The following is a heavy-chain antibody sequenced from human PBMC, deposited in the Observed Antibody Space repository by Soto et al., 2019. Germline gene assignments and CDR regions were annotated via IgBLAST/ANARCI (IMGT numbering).Heavy chain of an antibody. D-gene: IGHD3-3*01. CDR1: GFTFGNNW. V-gene: IGHV3-7*03. J-gene: IGHJ4*02. CDR3: ASLEWESSGYADY. CDR2: IKRVGSEK. Sequence: EVQLVESGGGLVQPGGSLRLSCAASGFTFGNNWMSWVRQAPGKGLEWVANIKRVGSEKYYVDSVKGRFAISRENAKNTLYLQMNSLRADDTAVYYCASLEWESSGYADYWGQGTLVTVSS.